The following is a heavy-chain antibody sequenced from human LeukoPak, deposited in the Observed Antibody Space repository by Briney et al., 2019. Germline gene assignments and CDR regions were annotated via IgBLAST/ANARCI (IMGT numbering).Heavy chain of an antibody. J-gene: IGHJ5*02. V-gene: IGHV4-61*02. D-gene: IGHD3-9*01. CDR1: GGSISAVADN. CDR3: ARDHLGRFYIFIGLATTSFDP. CDR2: IYTSGST. Sequence: SETLSLTCTLSGGSISAVADNRSCIRQPAGKGLEWIGRIYTSGSTNYNPSLKSRVTISVDTCKNQFSLQLRSVTAAATVLYYCARDHLGRFYIFIGLATTSFDPCGHGTLVTVSS.